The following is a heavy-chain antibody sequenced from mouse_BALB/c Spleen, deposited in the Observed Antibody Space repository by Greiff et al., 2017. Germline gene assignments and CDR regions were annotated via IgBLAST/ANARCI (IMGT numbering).Heavy chain of an antibody. CDR3: AREDYGALYYYAMDY. CDR1: GFTFTDYY. V-gene: IGHV7-3*02. CDR2: IRNKANGYTT. Sequence: EVKVVESGGGLVQPGGSLRLSCATSGFTFTDYYMSWVRQPPGKALEWLGFIRNKANGYTTEYSASVKGRFTISRDNSQSILYLQMNTLRAEDSATYYCAREDYGALYYYAMDYWGQGTSVTVSS. J-gene: IGHJ4*01. D-gene: IGHD1-2*01.